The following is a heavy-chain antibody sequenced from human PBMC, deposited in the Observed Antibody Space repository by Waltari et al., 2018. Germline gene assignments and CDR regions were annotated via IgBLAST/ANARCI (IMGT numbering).Heavy chain of an antibody. CDR2: IYHSGST. J-gene: IGHJ5*02. D-gene: IGHD6-13*01. CDR3: AREEQQLVGDNWFDP. V-gene: IGHV4-38-2*02. Sequence: QVQLQESGPGLVKPSETLSLTCAVSGYSISSGYYWGWIRQPPGKGLEWIGSIYHSGSTYYNPSLKSRVTISVETSKNQFSLKLSSVTAADTAVYYCAREEQQLVGDNWFDPWGQGTLVTVSS. CDR1: GYSISSGYY.